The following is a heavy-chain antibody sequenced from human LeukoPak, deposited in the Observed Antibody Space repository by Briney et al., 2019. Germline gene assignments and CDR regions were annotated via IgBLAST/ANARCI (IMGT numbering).Heavy chain of an antibody. V-gene: IGHV4-38-2*02. J-gene: IGHJ2*01. Sequence: PSETLSLTCTVSGYSISSGYYWGWIRQPPGKGLEWIGSIYHSGSTYYNPSLKSRVTISVDTSKNQFSLKLSSVTAADTAVYYCAARARRWGRDGYHRDWYFDLWGRGTLVTVSS. D-gene: IGHD5-24*01. CDR3: AARARRWGRDGYHRDWYFDL. CDR2: IYHSGST. CDR1: GYSISSGYY.